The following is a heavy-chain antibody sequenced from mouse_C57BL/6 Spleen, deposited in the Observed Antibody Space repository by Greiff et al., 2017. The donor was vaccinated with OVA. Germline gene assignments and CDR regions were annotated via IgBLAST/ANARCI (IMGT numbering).Heavy chain of an antibody. V-gene: IGHV1-64*01. D-gene: IGHD5-1*01. Sequence: QVQLQQSGAELVKPGASVKLSCKASGYTFTSYWMHWVKQRPGQGLEWIGMIHPNSGSTNYNEKFKSKATLTVDKSSSTAYMQLSSLTSEDSAVYYCARWYLYYFDYWGQGTTLTVSS. CDR1: GYTFTSYW. CDR2: IHPNSGST. J-gene: IGHJ2*01. CDR3: ARWYLYYFDY.